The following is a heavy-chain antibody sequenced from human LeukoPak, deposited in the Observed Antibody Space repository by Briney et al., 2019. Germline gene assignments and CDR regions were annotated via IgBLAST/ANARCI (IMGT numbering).Heavy chain of an antibody. J-gene: IGHJ5*02. CDR2: IREERGQE. V-gene: IGHV3-7*03. CDR3: ASLDTAKQPLANH. D-gene: IGHD5-18*01. CDR1: GLTVSNHW. Sequence: GGSLRLSCVASGLTVSNHWMSWVRQAPGKGLEWVANIREERGQEYYVDSVKGRFTISKNSAKNSLYLQMNTLRVEDAAMYYCASLDTAKQPLANHWGQGTLVTVSS.